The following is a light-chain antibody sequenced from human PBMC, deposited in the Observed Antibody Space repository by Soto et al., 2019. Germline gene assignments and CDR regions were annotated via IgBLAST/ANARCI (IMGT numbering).Light chain of an antibody. Sequence: EIVLTQSPDTLSVSPWERATPSCRASQSISRTLAWYQQKPGQAPRLLIYGASTRATGIPARFTGSGSGTDFTLTISDVQPEDFALYYCHQRQSWPRTFGQGTKVDIK. J-gene: IGKJ1*01. CDR3: HQRQSWPRT. CDR1: QSISRT. CDR2: GAS. V-gene: IGKV3-15*01.